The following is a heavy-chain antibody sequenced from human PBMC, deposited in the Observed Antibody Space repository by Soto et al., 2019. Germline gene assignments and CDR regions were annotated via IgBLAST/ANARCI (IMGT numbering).Heavy chain of an antibody. Sequence: EVQLLESGGGLVQPGGSLRLSCAASGFTFTDYALSWVRQAPGKGLEWVATISGIGGSTYLADSVKGRLSMSRDNSKNTVSLPMNSLRAEDMAVYFCARGSSGYISSWYYFDYWGRGTLVTVSS. CDR3: ARGSSGYISSWYYFDY. V-gene: IGHV3-23*01. CDR2: ISGIGGST. J-gene: IGHJ4*02. D-gene: IGHD6-13*01. CDR1: GFTFTDYA.